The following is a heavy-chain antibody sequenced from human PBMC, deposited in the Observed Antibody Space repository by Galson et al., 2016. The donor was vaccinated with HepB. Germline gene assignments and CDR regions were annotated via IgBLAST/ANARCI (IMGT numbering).Heavy chain of an antibody. CDR3: ARITYVYPSADNWFDP. V-gene: IGHV2-5*02. CDR1: GFSLTSRGVG. Sequence: PALVKPTQTLTLTCTFSGFSLTSRGVGVGWIRQPPGKALEWLAPIYWDDDNHYSSSLRTRLTISKDTSKNQVVLTMTDMDPVDTATYFCARITYVYPSADNWFDPWGQGTQVTVSS. D-gene: IGHD2/OR15-2a*01. J-gene: IGHJ5*02. CDR2: IYWDDDN.